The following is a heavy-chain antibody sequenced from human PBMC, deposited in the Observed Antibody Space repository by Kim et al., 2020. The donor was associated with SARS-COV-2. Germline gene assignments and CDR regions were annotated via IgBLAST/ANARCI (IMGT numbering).Heavy chain of an antibody. J-gene: IGHJ4*02. CDR3: VRTPGEDMFRAIVRVH. V-gene: IGHV3-21*01. Sequence: GGSLRLSCEASGFTFSSFNMNWVRLAPGRGLQWVSAITSGSSSAYYADSVKGRFAISRDNAKNSLYLQMNNLRAEDSAVYFCVRTPGEDMFRAIVRVHWGQGTLVTVSS. CDR1: GFTFSSFN. CDR2: ITSGSSSA. D-gene: IGHD3-10*01.